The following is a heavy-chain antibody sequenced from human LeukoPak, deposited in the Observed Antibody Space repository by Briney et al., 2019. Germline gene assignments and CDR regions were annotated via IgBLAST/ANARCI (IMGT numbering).Heavy chain of an antibody. V-gene: IGHV3-30-3*01. CDR2: ISYDGSNK. CDR1: GFTFSSYA. Sequence: GGSLRLSCAASGFTFSSYAMHWVRQAPGKGLEWVAVISYDGSNKYYADSVKGRFTISRDNSKNTLYLQMNSLRPEDTAVFYCAKGGGDHWGYFHYWGQGALITVSS. J-gene: IGHJ4*02. D-gene: IGHD3-16*01. CDR3: AKGGGDHWGYFHY.